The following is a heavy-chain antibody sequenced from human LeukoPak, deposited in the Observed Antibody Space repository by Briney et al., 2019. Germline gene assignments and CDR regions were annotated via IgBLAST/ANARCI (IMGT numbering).Heavy chain of an antibody. J-gene: IGHJ4*02. CDR1: GFTFSSYA. V-gene: IGHV3-23*01. CDR2: ISGSGGST. Sequence: PGGSLRLSCAASGFTFSSYAMSWVRQAPGKGLEWVSAISGSGGSTYYADSVKGRFTISRDNSKNTLYLQMNSLRAEDTAVYYCAKDQGPYNYDFWSGYHDYWGQGTLVTVSS. CDR3: AKDQGPYNYDFWSGYHDY. D-gene: IGHD3-3*01.